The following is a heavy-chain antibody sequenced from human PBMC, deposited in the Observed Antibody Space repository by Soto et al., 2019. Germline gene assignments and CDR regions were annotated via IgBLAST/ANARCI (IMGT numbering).Heavy chain of an antibody. Sequence: GGSLRLSCAASGFTFSSYSMNWVRQAPGKGPEWVSYITGTSSTIYYADSVKGRFTISRDNAKNSLYLQMNSLRAEDTAVYYCARDSPGGGSTDFDYWGQGTLVTVSS. D-gene: IGHD5-12*01. CDR2: ITGTSSTI. CDR3: ARDSPGGGSTDFDY. CDR1: GFTFSSYS. V-gene: IGHV3-48*01. J-gene: IGHJ4*02.